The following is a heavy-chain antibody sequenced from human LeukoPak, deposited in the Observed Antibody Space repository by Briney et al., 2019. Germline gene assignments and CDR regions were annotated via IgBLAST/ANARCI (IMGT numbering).Heavy chain of an antibody. Sequence: GGSLRLSCAASGFTFSSYAMHWVRQAPGKGLEWVAVISYDGSNKYYADSVKGRFTISRDNSKNTLYLQMNSLRAEDTAVYYCARDEGGRGVIIGIDYWGQGTLVTVSS. CDR3: ARDEGGRGVIIGIDY. CDR2: ISYDGSNK. CDR1: GFTFSSYA. V-gene: IGHV3-30-3*01. J-gene: IGHJ4*02. D-gene: IGHD3-10*01.